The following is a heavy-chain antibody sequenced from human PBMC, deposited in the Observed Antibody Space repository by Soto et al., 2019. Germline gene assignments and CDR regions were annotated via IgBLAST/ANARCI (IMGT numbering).Heavy chain of an antibody. CDR2: ISGIGGST. J-gene: IGHJ4*02. Sequence: EVQLLESGGGLVQPGGSLRLSCAASGFPFSSYAMSWVRQAPVKGLEWVSAISGIGGSTYYAASVKGRFTISRDNSKNTLYLQMNSLRAEDTAVYYCARRGSGSYYDYWGQGTLVTVSS. D-gene: IGHD1-26*01. CDR3: ARRGSGSYYDY. CDR1: GFPFSSYA. V-gene: IGHV3-23*01.